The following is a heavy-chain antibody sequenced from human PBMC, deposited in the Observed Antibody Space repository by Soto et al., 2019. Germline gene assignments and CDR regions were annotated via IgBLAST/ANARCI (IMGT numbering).Heavy chain of an antibody. CDR1: GYTFTSYG. D-gene: IGHD1-26*01. J-gene: IGHJ6*02. V-gene: IGHV1-18*01. Sequence: ASVKVSCKASGYTFTSYGISWVRQAPGQGLEWMGWISAYNGNTNYAQKLQGRVTMTTDTSTSTAYMELRSLRSDDTAVYYCARERDSGSYYDYYGMDVWGQGTTVPVSS. CDR2: ISAYNGNT. CDR3: ARERDSGSYYDYYGMDV.